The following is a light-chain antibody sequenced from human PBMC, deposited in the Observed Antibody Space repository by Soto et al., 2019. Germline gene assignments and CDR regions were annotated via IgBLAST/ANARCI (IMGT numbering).Light chain of an antibody. CDR2: DAS. V-gene: IGKV1-5*01. CDR3: QHSDNYPYT. Sequence: VTQSPATVSLCKGDRVTITCRASQTISSCLAWYQQKPGKAPRLLIYDASSLEWGVPLRFSGSGSGTEFTLTISSLQPDDFAPYYCQHSDNYPYTFGHGTNVDI. J-gene: IGKJ3*01. CDR1: QTISSC.